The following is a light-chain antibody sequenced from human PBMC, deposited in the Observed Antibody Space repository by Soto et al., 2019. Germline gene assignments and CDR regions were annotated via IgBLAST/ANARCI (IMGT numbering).Light chain of an antibody. V-gene: IGKV1-6*01. Sequence: AIQMTQSPFYLSASVGDRVTITCRASQGIKNDLGWYQQKPWRAPKLLIYAATSLESGVPSRFSGSGSGTYFTLTISGLQPEDVATYFCLQDYSYPRTFGQRTKVEIK. J-gene: IGKJ1*01. CDR2: AAT. CDR3: LQDYSYPRT. CDR1: QGIKND.